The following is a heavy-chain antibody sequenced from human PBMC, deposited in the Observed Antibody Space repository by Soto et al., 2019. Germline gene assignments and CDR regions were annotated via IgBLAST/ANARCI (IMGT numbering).Heavy chain of an antibody. D-gene: IGHD4-17*01. V-gene: IGHV4-30-2*01. CDR1: GGSISSGGYS. Sequence: QLPLQESGSGLVKPSQTLSLTCAVSGGSISSGGYSWSWIRQPPGKGLEWIGYIYHSGSTYYNPSLKSRVTISVDRSKNQFSLKLSSVTAADTAVYYCARYGDYFDYWGQGTLVTVSS. CDR3: ARYGDYFDY. J-gene: IGHJ4*02. CDR2: IYHSGST.